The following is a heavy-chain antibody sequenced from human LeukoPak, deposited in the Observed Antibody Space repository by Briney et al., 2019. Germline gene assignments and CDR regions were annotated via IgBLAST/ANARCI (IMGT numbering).Heavy chain of an antibody. Sequence: GSLRLSCAASEFSVGSNYMTWVRQAPGKGLEWIGEINDSGSTNYNPSLKSRVTISVDTSKNQFSLKLTSVTAADTAVYYCARWRWRLLWNWFAPWGQGTLVTVSS. J-gene: IGHJ5*02. D-gene: IGHD2-21*02. CDR2: INDSGST. V-gene: IGHV4-34*01. CDR1: EFSVGSNY. CDR3: ARWRWRLLWNWFAP.